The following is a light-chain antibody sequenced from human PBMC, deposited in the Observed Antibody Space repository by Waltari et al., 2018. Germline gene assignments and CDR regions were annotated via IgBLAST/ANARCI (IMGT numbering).Light chain of an antibody. Sequence: EIVVTQSTATLSLSPAERATLSSRASRNISSFLAWYQQKHGQSPSLLNYDAANRTTGIPDRFSGSGSGTDFTLTISSLEPEDFAVYFCQQRYNWLALTFGEGTTVEIK. CDR2: DAA. J-gene: IGKJ4*01. CDR1: RNISSF. V-gene: IGKV3-11*01. CDR3: QQRYNWLALT.